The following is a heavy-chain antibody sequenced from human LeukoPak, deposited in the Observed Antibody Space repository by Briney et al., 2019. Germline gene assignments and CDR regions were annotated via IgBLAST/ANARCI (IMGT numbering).Heavy chain of an antibody. CDR3: ARSLGYCSSGSCYVFDY. Sequence: SETLSLTCTVSGGSVGSSCCYWGWIRQPPGRGLEWIGNIYYSGNTYYYPSLKSRVTMSVDTSKNQLSLKLSSAAAADTAVYYCARSLGYCSSGSCYVFDYWGQGILVTVSS. CDR1: GGSVGSSCCY. CDR2: IYYSGNT. D-gene: IGHD2-15*01. V-gene: IGHV4-39*01. J-gene: IGHJ4*02.